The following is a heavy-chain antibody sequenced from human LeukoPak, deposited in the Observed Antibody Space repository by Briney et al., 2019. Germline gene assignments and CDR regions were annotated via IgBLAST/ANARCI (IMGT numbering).Heavy chain of an antibody. CDR3: ATSPRFGFWSGYYTDLDY. D-gene: IGHD3-3*01. V-gene: IGHV1-8*02. CDR2: MNPNSGNT. J-gene: IGHJ4*02. Sequence: ASVKVSCKASGYTFTSYDINWVRQATGQGLEWMGWMNPNSGNTGYAQKFQGRVTMTEDTSTDTAYMELSSLRSEDTAVYYCATSPRFGFWSGYYTDLDYWGQGTLVTVSS. CDR1: GYTFTSYD.